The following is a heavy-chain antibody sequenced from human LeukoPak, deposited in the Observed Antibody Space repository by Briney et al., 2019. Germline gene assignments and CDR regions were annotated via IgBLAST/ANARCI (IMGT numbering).Heavy chain of an antibody. D-gene: IGHD5-12*01. Sequence: SETLSLTCTVSGGSISSYYWSWIRRPPGKGLEWIGYIYYSGSTNYNPSLKSRVTISVDTSKNQFSLKLSSVTAADTAVYYCARRGPFSSGPPDYWGQGTLVTVSS. CDR2: IYYSGST. CDR3: ARRGPFSSGPPDY. CDR1: GGSISSYY. V-gene: IGHV4-59*01. J-gene: IGHJ4*02.